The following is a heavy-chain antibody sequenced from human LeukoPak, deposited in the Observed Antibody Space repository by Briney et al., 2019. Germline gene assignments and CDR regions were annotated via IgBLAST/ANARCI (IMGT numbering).Heavy chain of an antibody. CDR2: ISHSGST. CDR3: AKSNGYGLVDI. CDR1: RYSINSGYY. J-gene: IGHJ3*02. Sequence: PSETLSLTCTVSRYSINSGYYWGWIRQSPGKGLEWIGSISHSGSTYYSPSLRSRVTISLDTSRNQFSLKLNSVTAADTAVYYCAKSNGYGLVDIWGQGTMVTVSS. V-gene: IGHV4-38-2*02. D-gene: IGHD3-10*01.